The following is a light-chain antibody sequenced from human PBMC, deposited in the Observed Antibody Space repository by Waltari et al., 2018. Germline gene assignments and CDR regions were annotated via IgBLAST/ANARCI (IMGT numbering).Light chain of an antibody. Sequence: QSVLTQPPSASGTPGQRITIPCSGRNSNIGRNVVDWYQQLPGTAPKLVIHSNDQRPSGVPDRFSGSKSGSSASLAISGLQSEDEADYHCAAWDNSLNGLYVFGTGTKVTVL. J-gene: IGLJ1*01. CDR2: SND. CDR1: NSNIGRNV. V-gene: IGLV1-44*01. CDR3: AAWDNSLNGLYV.